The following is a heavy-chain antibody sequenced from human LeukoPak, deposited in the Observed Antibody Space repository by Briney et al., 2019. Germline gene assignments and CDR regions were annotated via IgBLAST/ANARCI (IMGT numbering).Heavy chain of an antibody. D-gene: IGHD5-18*01. Sequence: SETLSLTCTLCGGSISIYYWSWIRQPPGKGLEWIGYIYYSGSTNYNPALKRRVTITVDTSKNQFSLKLSFVTAADTAVYYCARSKDTAMVIDYWGQGTLVTVSS. J-gene: IGHJ4*02. CDR1: GGSISIYY. V-gene: IGHV4-59*01. CDR2: IYYSGST. CDR3: ARSKDTAMVIDY.